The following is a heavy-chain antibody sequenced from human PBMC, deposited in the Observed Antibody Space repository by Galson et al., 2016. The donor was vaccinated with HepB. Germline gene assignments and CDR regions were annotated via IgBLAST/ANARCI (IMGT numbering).Heavy chain of an antibody. CDR2: IIPLFGST. CDR3: AREGIVGARFDY. Sequence: SVKVSCKASGSSFNRSAVIWVRQAPGQGLEWIGAIIPLFGSTNYAQKFQGRVTITADESAGTAHLEVSSLRSYDTAVYYCAREGIVGARFDYWGQGTLVTVSS. J-gene: IGHJ4*02. D-gene: IGHD1-26*01. CDR1: GSSFNRSA. V-gene: IGHV1-69*13.